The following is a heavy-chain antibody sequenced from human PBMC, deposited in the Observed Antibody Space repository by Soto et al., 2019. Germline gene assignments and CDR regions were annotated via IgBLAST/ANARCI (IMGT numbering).Heavy chain of an antibody. CDR2: SIGGSGPT. J-gene: IGHJ6*01. Sequence: SLKLSCKASGFSLTSSAGRWVRQNRGKRLKWILLSIGGSGPTKCAQKFQEGVKITRDMSTSTAYMELSSLRSEDTAVYYCAADCAQGGSLHYYYCYTGMGIWGQAPTPTVYS. CDR3: AADCAQGGSLHYYYCYTGMGI. D-gene: IGHD2-15*01. V-gene: IGHV1-58*01. CDR1: GFSLTSSA.